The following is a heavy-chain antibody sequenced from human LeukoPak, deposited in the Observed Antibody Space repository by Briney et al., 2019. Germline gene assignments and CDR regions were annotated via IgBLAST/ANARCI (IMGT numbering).Heavy chain of an antibody. CDR3: ARGGDLGYCSSTSCSNWFDP. Sequence: SETLSLTCTVSGGSISSYYWSWIRQPPGKGLEWIGYIYYSGSTNYNPSLKSRVTISVDTSKNQFSLKLSSVTAADTAVYYCARGGDLGYCSSTSCSNWFDPWGQGTPVTVSS. D-gene: IGHD2-2*01. CDR1: GGSISSYY. V-gene: IGHV4-59*01. CDR2: IYYSGST. J-gene: IGHJ5*02.